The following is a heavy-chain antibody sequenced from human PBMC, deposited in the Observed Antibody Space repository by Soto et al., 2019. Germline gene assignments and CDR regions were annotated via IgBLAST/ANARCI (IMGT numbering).Heavy chain of an antibody. CDR3: ARSGIVVAPNPEYNGMDS. V-gene: IGHV1-69*12. CDR1: GGTFSSYV. Sequence: QVQLVQSGAEVKKPGSSVKVSCKASGGTFSSYVISWVRQAPGQGLEWMGGIIPIFGTTNYAQKFQGRVTITADESTSTAYLELSRLRSEDTAMYYCARSGIVVAPNPEYNGMDSWGQGTPVTVSS. CDR2: IIPIFGTT. D-gene: IGHD3-22*01. J-gene: IGHJ6*02.